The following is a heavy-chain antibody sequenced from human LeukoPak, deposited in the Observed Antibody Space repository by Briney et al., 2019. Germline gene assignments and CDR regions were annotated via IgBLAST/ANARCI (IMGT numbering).Heavy chain of an antibody. J-gene: IGHJ6*02. CDR2: IWYDGSNK. D-gene: IGHD4-17*01. CDR3: ARESGIYYGETTDYYYYYGMDV. CDR1: GFTFSSYG. V-gene: IGHV3-33*01. Sequence: GGSPRLSCAASGFTFSSYGMHWVRQAPGKGLEWVAVIWYDGSNKYYADSVKGRFTISRDNSKNTLYLQMNSLRAEDTAVYYCARESGIYYGETTDYYYYYGMDVWGQGTTVTVSS.